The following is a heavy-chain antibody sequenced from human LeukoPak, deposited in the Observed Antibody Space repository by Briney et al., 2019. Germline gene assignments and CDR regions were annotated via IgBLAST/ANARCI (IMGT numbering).Heavy chain of an antibody. CDR1: GFAVGRNY. D-gene: IGHD1-14*01. Sequence: PGGSLRLSCVASGFAVGRNYMGWVRQAPGKGLECVSLIYSGGAIRYADSVKGRFTISRDSSKNTLFLQMNDLTVEDTARYYCARRPGNRGQGILVTVSS. CDR3: ARRPGN. CDR2: IYSGGAI. V-gene: IGHV3-53*01. J-gene: IGHJ4*02.